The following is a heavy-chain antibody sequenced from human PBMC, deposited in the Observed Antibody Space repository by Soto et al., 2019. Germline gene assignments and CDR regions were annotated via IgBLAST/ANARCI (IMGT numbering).Heavy chain of an antibody. CDR3: AKDKGPTVNYLYDY. CDR1: GLTFSSYG. CDR2: IWYDGSNK. D-gene: IGHD4-17*01. J-gene: IGHJ4*02. V-gene: IGHV3-33*06. Sequence: PGGSLRLSCAASGLTFSSYGMHWVRQAPGKGLEWVAVIWYDGSNKYYADSVKGRFTISRDNSKNTLYLQMNSLRAEDTAVYYCAKDKGPTVNYLYDYWGQGTLVTVSS.